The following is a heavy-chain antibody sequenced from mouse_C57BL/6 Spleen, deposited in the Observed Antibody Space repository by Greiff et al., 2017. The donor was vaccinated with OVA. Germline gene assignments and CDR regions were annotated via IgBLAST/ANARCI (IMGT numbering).Heavy chain of an antibody. V-gene: IGHV1-7*01. CDR3: AGYYGSSYAMDY. D-gene: IGHD1-1*01. J-gene: IGHJ4*01. CDR1: GYTFTSYW. CDR2: INPSSGYT. Sequence: QVQLQQSGAELAKPGASVKLSCKASGYTFTSYWMHWVKPRPGQGLEWIGYINPSSGYTKYNQKFKDKATLTADKSSSSAYIQLSSLTCEDSAVYNCAGYYGSSYAMDYWGQGTSVTVSS.